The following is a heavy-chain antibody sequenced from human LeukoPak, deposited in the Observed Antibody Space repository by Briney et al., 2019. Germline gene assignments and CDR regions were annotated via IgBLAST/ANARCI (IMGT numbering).Heavy chain of an antibody. CDR3: ARDYYGMDV. CDR2: INEDGSTT. CDR1: GFTFSSNW. Sequence: GGSLRLSCAASGFTFSSNWMHWVRQAPGKGLVWVSRINEDGSTTNYADSVKGRSTIFRDNAKNTLYLQMNSLRAEDTAVYYCARDYYGMDVWGQGTTVTVSS. J-gene: IGHJ6*02. V-gene: IGHV3-74*01.